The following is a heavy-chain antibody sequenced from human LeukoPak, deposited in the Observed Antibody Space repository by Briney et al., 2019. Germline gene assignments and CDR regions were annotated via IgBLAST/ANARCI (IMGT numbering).Heavy chain of an antibody. D-gene: IGHD1-26*01. J-gene: IGHJ4*02. CDR2: ISSSGSTI. Sequence: GGSLRLSCAASRFTFSDYYMSWIRQAPGKGLEWVSYISSSGSTIYYADSVKGRFTISRDNAKNSLYLQMNSLRAEDTAIYYCVRDRGTYRPIDYWGQGTLVTVSS. CDR3: VRDRGTYRPIDY. V-gene: IGHV3-11*01. CDR1: RFTFSDYY.